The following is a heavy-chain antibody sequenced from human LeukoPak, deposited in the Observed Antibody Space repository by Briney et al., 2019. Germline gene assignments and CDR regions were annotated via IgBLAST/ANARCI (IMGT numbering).Heavy chain of an antibody. D-gene: IGHD6-6*01. J-gene: IGHJ6*03. CDR3: AKATEHSSSSVYYYYYMDV. Sequence: GGSLRLSCAASGLIFSSYAMTWVRQAPGKGLEWVSHISGSGASTYYADSVKGRFTISRDNSKNTLYPQMNSLTAEDTAVYSCAKATEHSSSSVYYYYYMDVWDKGTTVTVSS. CDR1: GLIFSSYA. CDR2: ISGSGAST. V-gene: IGHV3-23*01.